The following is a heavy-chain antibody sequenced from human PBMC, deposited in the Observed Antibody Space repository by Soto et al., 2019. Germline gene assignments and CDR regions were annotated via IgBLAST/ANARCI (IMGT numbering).Heavy chain of an antibody. Sequence: GGSLRLSCAASGFTFSSYGMHWVRQAPGKGLEWVAVIWYDGSNKYYADSVKGRFTISRDNSKNTLYLQMNSLRAEDTAVYYCARVLSGFGDYYFDYWGQGTLVTVSS. D-gene: IGHD3-10*01. V-gene: IGHV3-33*01. CDR3: ARVLSGFGDYYFDY. CDR1: GFTFSSYG. J-gene: IGHJ4*02. CDR2: IWYDGSNK.